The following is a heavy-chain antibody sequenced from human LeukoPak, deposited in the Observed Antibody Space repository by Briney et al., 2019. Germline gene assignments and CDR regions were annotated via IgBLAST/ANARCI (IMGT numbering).Heavy chain of an antibody. J-gene: IGHJ4*02. CDR3: ARHGYIQFWLY. Sequence: SETLSLTCTVSGASISRGTYYWGWIRQSPEKGLEWIGSIDSSGTTHYNSSLKSRVIISVDTSKNQVSLNLTSVTFADTAVYFCARHGYIQFWLYWGQGTQVIVSS. V-gene: IGHV4-39*01. CDR1: GASISRGTYY. CDR2: IDSSGTT. D-gene: IGHD5-18*01.